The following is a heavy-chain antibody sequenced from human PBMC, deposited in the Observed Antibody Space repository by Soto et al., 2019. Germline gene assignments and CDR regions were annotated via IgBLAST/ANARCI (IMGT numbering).Heavy chain of an antibody. J-gene: IGHJ5*02. Sequence: QLQLQESGPGLVKTSETLSLTCSVSGGSISSDSYYWGWIRQPPGKGLEWIANIYYSGSTYYNPSLKSRVTVSVDTSKNQFSLKLSSVTAADTAVYYCARADSDYPGGYKWFDPWGQGSLVTVSS. V-gene: IGHV4-39*01. D-gene: IGHD4-4*01. CDR2: IYYSGST. CDR1: GGSISSDSYY. CDR3: ARADSDYPGGYKWFDP.